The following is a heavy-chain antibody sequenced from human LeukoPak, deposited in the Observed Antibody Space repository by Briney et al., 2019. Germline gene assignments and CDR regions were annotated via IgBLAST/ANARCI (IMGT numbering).Heavy chain of an antibody. V-gene: IGHV1-69*05. J-gene: IGHJ4*02. CDR3: ARGELGYCSSTSCQFDY. D-gene: IGHD2-2*01. Sequence: ASVKVSCKASGGTFSSYAISWVRQAPGQGLEWMGGIIPIFGTANYAQKFQGRVTITTDESTSTAYMELSSLRSEGTAVYYCARGELGYCSSTSCQFDYWGQGTLVTVSS. CDR2: IIPIFGTA. CDR1: GGTFSSYA.